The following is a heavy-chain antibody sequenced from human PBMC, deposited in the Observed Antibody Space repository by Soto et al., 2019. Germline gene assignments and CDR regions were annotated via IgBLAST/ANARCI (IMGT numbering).Heavy chain of an antibody. CDR1: RGTFSSYT. CDR2: IIPILGIA. D-gene: IGHD6-6*01. CDR3: ARASIAAGFSDY. V-gene: IGHV1-69*02. J-gene: IGHJ4*02. Sequence: QVQLVQSGAEVKKPGSSVKVSCKASRGTFSSYTISWVRQAPGQGLEWMGRIIPILGIANYAQKFQGRVTITADKSTSTAYMELSSLRSEDTAVYYCARASIAAGFSDYWGQGTLVTVSS.